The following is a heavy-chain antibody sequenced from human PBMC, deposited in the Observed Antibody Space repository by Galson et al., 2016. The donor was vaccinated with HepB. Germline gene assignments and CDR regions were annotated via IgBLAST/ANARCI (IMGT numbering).Heavy chain of an antibody. CDR2: ISSSSSTK. D-gene: IGHD2-2*01. CDR3: SREYCSSTSCTFDY. J-gene: IGHJ4*02. V-gene: IGHV3-48*02. Sequence: SLRLSCAASGFTLGTYSMLWLRQAPGKGLEWVSYISSSSSTKHYADSVKGRFTISRDNTKNSLYLQMNSLRDEDTAVYYFSREYCSSTSCTFDYWGQGTLVTVSS. CDR1: GFTLGTYS.